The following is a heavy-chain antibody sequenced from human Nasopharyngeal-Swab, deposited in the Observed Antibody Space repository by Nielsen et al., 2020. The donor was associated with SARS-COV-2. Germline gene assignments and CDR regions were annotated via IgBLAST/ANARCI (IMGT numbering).Heavy chain of an antibody. V-gene: IGHV3-7*03. CDR2: INTDESEK. Sequence: VRQAPGKGLEWVANINTDESEKHYLDSVKGRFTISRDNAKNSLYLQMYSLSAEDSAVYYCARGHFGIDVWGQGTTVTVSS. J-gene: IGHJ6*02. CDR3: ARGHFGIDV.